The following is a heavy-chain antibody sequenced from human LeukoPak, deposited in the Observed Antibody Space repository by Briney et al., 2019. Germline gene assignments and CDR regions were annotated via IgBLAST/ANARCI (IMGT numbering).Heavy chain of an antibody. D-gene: IGHD3-3*01. Sequence: ASETLSLTCTVSGGSISSYYWSWIRQPPGKGLEWIGYIYYSGSTNYNPSLKSRVTISVDTSKNQFSLKLSSVTSADTAVYYCATSIFGVAWGQGTLVTVSS. CDR2: IYYSGST. CDR1: GGSISSYY. CDR3: ATSIFGVA. V-gene: IGHV4-59*08. J-gene: IGHJ4*02.